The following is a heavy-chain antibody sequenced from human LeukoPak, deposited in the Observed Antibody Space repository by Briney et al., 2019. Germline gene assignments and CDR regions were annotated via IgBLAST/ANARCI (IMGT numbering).Heavy chain of an antibody. J-gene: IGHJ6*03. Sequence: ASVKVSCKASGYTFTSYGISWVRQAPGQGLEWMGWISAYNGNTNYAQKLQGRVTMTTDTSTSTAYMELRSLRSDDTAVYYCARDQGGDYFLSSYCYYYMDVWGQGTMVTVSS. CDR3: ARDQGGDYFLSSYCYYYMDV. CDR1: GYTFTSYG. D-gene: IGHD4-17*01. CDR2: ISAYNGNT. V-gene: IGHV1-18*01.